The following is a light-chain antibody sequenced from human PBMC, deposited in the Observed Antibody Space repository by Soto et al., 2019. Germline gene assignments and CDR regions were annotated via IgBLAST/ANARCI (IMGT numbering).Light chain of an antibody. CDR1: QSISSY. V-gene: IGKV1-39*01. Sequence: DIQMTQSPSSLSASVGDRVTITCRASQSISSYLNWYQQKPGKAPKLLIYAASSLQSGVPSRISGSGSGTDFTLTISSLQPEDFATYYCQRANSFPITFGQGTRLEIK. J-gene: IGKJ5*01. CDR2: AAS. CDR3: QRANSFPIT.